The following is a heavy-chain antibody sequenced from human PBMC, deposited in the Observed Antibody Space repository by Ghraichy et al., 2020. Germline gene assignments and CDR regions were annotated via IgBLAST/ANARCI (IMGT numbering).Heavy chain of an antibody. Sequence: SVKVSCKASGGTFSNFDISWVHQAPGQGLEWMEGINPLFGTIYYAQKFQGRVTFSADESTTTVYMELSSLKSEDTAVYYCARDPLHDASGYYFDLWGQGTLVTVSS. CDR2: INPLFGTI. CDR3: ARDPLHDASGYYFDL. CDR1: GGTFSNFD. V-gene: IGHV1-69*13. D-gene: IGHD3-3*01. J-gene: IGHJ4*02.